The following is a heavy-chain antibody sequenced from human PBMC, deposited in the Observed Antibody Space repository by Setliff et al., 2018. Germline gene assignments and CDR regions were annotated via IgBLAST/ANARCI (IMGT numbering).Heavy chain of an antibody. V-gene: IGHV1-18*01. CDR3: ARDRVDFVVPEAAARLDP. D-gene: IGHD2-15*01. CDR2: IGDQNGNT. CDR1: GYTFSSFG. Sequence: GASVKVSCKTSGYTFSSFGLSWLRQAPGQGLEWVGWIGDQNGNTIYAQKFQGRVTVTKDTSTTTGFMELRSLRSDDTATYFCARDRVDFVVPEAAARLDPWGQGTLVTV. J-gene: IGHJ5*02.